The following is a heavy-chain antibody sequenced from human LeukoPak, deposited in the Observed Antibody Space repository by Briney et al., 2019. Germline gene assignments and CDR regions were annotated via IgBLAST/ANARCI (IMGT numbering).Heavy chain of an antibody. CDR3: ARDSFGYRGPFDP. Sequence: LSXAASGFTFSSYSMNWVRQAPGKGLEWVSSISSSSSYIYYADSVKGRFTISRDNAKNSLYLQMNSLRAEDTAVYYCARDSFGYRGPFDPWGQGTLVTVSS. D-gene: IGHD5-24*01. CDR2: ISSSSSYI. J-gene: IGHJ5*02. CDR1: GFTFSSYS. V-gene: IGHV3-21*01.